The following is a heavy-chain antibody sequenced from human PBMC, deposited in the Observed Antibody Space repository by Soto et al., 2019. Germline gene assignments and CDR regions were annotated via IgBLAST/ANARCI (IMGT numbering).Heavy chain of an antibody. D-gene: IGHD1-26*01. CDR2: ISHDGSNK. CDR1: GFTFSSYG. J-gene: IGHJ4*02. V-gene: IGHV3-30*18. Sequence: GGSLRLSCAASGFTFSSYGMHWVRQAPGKGLEWVAVISHDGSNKYYADSVKGRFTISRDNSKNTLYLQMNSLRAEDTAVYYCAKDSSGLLNYFDYWGQGTLVTVSS. CDR3: AKDSSGLLNYFDY.